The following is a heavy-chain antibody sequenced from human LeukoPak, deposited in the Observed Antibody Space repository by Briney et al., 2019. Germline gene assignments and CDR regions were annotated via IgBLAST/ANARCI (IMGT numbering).Heavy chain of an antibody. CDR2: INHSGST. Sequence: SETLSLTCAVYGGSFSGYYWSWIRQPPGKGLEWIGEINHSGSTNYNPSLKSRVTISVDTSKNQSSLKLSSVTAADMAVYYCARSRRWREFGYWGQGTLVTVSS. D-gene: IGHD4-23*01. J-gene: IGHJ4*02. CDR3: ARSRRWREFGY. CDR1: GGSFSGYY. V-gene: IGHV4-34*01.